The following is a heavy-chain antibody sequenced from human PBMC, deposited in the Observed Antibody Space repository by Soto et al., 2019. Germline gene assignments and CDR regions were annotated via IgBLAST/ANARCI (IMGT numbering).Heavy chain of an antibody. CDR2: INHSGST. CDR3: ARGPEDYYGSGSYPDY. Sequence: PSETLSLTCAVYGGSFSGYYWSWIRQPPGKGLEWIGEINHSGSTYYSPSLKSRVTISADTSKNQFSLKLSSVTAADTAVYYCARGPEDYYGSGSYPDYWGQGTLVTVSS. CDR1: GGSFSGYY. V-gene: IGHV4-34*01. D-gene: IGHD3-10*01. J-gene: IGHJ4*02.